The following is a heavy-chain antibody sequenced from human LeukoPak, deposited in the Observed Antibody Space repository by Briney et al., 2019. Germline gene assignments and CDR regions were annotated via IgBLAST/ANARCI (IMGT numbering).Heavy chain of an antibody. D-gene: IGHD2-21*01. CDR2: INPNSGGT. Sequence: ASVKVSCKASGYTFTGYYMHWVRQAPGQGREWMGRINPNSGGTNYAQKFQGRVTMTRDTSISTAYMQLSRLRSDDTAVYYCARTSPRCGGDCYFYYYYYYMDVWGKGTTVTVSS. CDR3: ARTSPRCGGDCYFYYYYYYMDV. CDR1: GYTFTGYY. J-gene: IGHJ6*03. V-gene: IGHV1-2*06.